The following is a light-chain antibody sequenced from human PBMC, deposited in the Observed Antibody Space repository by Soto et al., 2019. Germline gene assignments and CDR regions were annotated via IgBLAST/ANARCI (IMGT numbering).Light chain of an antibody. CDR2: DAT. CDR3: RSYTSNSRLVM. CDR1: SSDIDHYIY. Sequence: QSALTQPASVSASPGQSVTISCSGTSSDIDHYIYVSWYQQHPGKVPKLIIYDATKRPSGLSNRFSGSKSGNTASLTISGLQAEDEAHYYCRSYTSNSRLVMFGGGTKLTVL. J-gene: IGLJ3*02. V-gene: IGLV2-14*03.